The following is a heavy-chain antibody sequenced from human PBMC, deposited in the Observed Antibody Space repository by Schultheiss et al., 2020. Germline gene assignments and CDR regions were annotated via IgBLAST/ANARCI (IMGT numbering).Heavy chain of an antibody. CDR1: GDSISRGSFY. J-gene: IGHJ4*02. CDR2: IYYSGST. D-gene: IGHD2-21*02. CDR3: ARFDCSADTCYFDS. Sequence: SETLSLTCTVTGDSISRGSFYWSWIRQPAGEGLEWIGYIYYSGSTYYNPSLRSRVTISLDTSNNQFSLRLTSVTAADTAVYYCARFDCSADTCYFDSWGQGSLVTVSS. V-gene: IGHV4-31*03.